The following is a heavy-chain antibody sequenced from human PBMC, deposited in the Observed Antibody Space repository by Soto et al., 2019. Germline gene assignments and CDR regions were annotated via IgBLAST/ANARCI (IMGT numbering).Heavy chain of an antibody. D-gene: IGHD3-10*01. V-gene: IGHV1-69*13. CDR2: IIPIFGTA. Sequence: ASVKVSCKASGGTFSSYAISWVRQAPGQGLEWMGGIIPIFGTANYAQKFQGRVTITADESTSTAYMELSSLRSEDTAVYYCARGENTMVRGEDSNWFDPWGQGTLVTVSS. J-gene: IGHJ5*02. CDR3: ARGENTMVRGEDSNWFDP. CDR1: GGTFSSYA.